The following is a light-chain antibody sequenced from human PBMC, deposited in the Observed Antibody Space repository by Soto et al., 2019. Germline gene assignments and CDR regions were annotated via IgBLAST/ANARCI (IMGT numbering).Light chain of an antibody. V-gene: IGLV2-14*01. CDR1: SSDVGTYDD. CDR2: EVT. J-gene: IGLJ3*02. Sequence: QSALTQPASVSASPGQSITISCTGTSSDVGTYDDVSWYRQHPGKGPKLLIYEVTNRPSGVSNRFSGSKSGNTASLTISGLQAKDEAVYYCCSHSSSITWMFGGGTKLTVL. CDR3: CSHSSSITWM.